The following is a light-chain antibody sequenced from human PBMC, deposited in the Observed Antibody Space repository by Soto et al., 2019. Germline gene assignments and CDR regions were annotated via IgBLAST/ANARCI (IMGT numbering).Light chain of an antibody. J-gene: IGLJ1*01. CDR1: SSDVGGYTY. CDR2: DVS. V-gene: IGLV2-14*01. Sequence: SALTRPASVSGSPGQSITISCAGTSSDVGGYTYVSWYQQHPGKAPKLMIYDVSNRPSGVSNRFSGSKSGNTASLTISGLQAEDEADYYCTSYTSSSTPYVFGGGTKVTVL. CDR3: TSYTSSSTPYV.